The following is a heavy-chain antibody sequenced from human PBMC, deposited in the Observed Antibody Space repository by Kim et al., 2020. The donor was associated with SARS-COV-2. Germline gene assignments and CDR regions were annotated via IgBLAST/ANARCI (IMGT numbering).Heavy chain of an antibody. CDR1: GYTFNDYY. D-gene: IGHD1-1*01. CDR2: ISPSSGGT. CDR3: THRYKLDELSI. J-gene: IGHJ3*02. Sequence: ASVKVSCKTSGYTFNDYYIHWVRQAPGQALEWMGWISPSSGGTRFAQKFQDRLSITRDTAINTACMELGRLTFDETAKYFCTHRYKLDELSIWGQGTM. V-gene: IGHV1-2*02.